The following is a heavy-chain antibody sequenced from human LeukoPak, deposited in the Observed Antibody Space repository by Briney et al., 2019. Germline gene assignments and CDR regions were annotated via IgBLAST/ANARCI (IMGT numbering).Heavy chain of an antibody. V-gene: IGHV4-39*07. D-gene: IGHD3-10*01. CDR2: IYYSGST. Sequence: PSETLSLTCTVSGGSISSSSYYWGWIRQPPGKGLEWIGSIYYSGSTYYNPSLKSRVTISVDTSKNQFSLKLSSVTAADTAVYYCARVYTMVRGVYAFDIWGQGTIVTVSS. CDR3: ARVYTMVRGVYAFDI. J-gene: IGHJ3*02. CDR1: GGSISSSSYY.